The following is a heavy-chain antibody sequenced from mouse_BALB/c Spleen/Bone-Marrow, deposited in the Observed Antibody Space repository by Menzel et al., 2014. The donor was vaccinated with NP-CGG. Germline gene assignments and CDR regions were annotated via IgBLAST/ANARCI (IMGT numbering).Heavy chain of an antibody. D-gene: IGHD1-1*01. J-gene: IGHJ4*01. CDR2: INPDSSTI. CDR1: GFDFSRYW. CDR3: TRLGYYGMMAY. Sequence: EVHLVESGGGLVQPGGSLKLSRAASGFDFSRYWMGWVRQAPGRGLKWIGEINPDSSTINYTPSLKDKFIISRDNAKNALYLQMSKVRSEDTALYYCTRLGYYGMMAYWGQGTSVTVSS. V-gene: IGHV4-1*02.